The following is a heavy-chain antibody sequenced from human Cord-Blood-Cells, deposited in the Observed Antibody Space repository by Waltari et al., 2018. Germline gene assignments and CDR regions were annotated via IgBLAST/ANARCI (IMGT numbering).Heavy chain of an antibody. CDR3: ARALCSSTSCYDVPDAFDI. D-gene: IGHD2-2*01. Sequence: QVQLVQSGAEVKKPGASVKVSCKASGYTFTGYSMHWVRQAPGQGLEWMGWIHANSGGTDEAQKFQGWVTMTRDTSMSTADMELSRLRSDDTAVYYCARALCSSTSCYDVPDAFDIWGQGTMVTVSS. CDR1: GYTFTGYS. V-gene: IGHV1-2*04. CDR2: IHANSGGT. J-gene: IGHJ3*02.